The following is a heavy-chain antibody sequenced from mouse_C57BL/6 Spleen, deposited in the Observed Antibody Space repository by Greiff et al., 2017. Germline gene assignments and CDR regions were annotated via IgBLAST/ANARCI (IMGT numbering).Heavy chain of an antibody. CDR3: ARQGYYGSSLDY. V-gene: IGHV5-17*01. CDR1: GFTFSDYG. J-gene: IGHJ2*01. Sequence: EVQLVESGGGLVKPGGSLKLSCAASGFTFSDYGMHWVRQAPEKGLEWVAYISRGSSTIYYADTVKGRFTISRDNAKNTLVLQMTSLRSEDTAMYYCARQGYYGSSLDYWGQGTTLTVSS. D-gene: IGHD1-1*01. CDR2: ISRGSSTI.